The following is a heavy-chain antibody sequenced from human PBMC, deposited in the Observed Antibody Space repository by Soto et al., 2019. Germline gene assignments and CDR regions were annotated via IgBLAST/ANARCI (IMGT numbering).Heavy chain of an antibody. D-gene: IGHD5-12*01. V-gene: IGHV5-51*01. Sequence: GESLKISCGASGYSFPGFWIGWVRQMPGKGLEWLGIIFPGDSDTRYSPSFQGQVTISVDKSISTAYLQWSSLKASDTAMYYCARRGAGYNYDYWGQGTLVTVSS. CDR1: GYSFPGFW. J-gene: IGHJ4*02. CDR2: IFPGDSDT. CDR3: ARRGAGYNYDY.